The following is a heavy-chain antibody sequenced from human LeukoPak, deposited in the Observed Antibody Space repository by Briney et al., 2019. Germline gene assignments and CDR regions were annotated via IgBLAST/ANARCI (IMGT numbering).Heavy chain of an antibody. J-gene: IGHJ4*02. V-gene: IGHV3-21*01. CDR3: ARVSPPPTVTTPFDY. CDR2: ISSSSSYI. CDR1: GFTFSSYS. Sequence: GGSLRLSCAASGFTFSSYSMNWVRQAPGKGLEWVSSISSSSSYIYYADSVKGRFTISRDNAKNSLYLQMNSLRAEDTAVYYCARVSPPPTVTTPFDYWGQGTLVTVSS. D-gene: IGHD4-17*01.